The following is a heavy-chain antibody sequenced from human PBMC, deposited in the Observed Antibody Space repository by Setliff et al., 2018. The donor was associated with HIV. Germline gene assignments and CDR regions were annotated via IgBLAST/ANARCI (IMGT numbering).Heavy chain of an antibody. Sequence: ASVKVSCKASGYMFTDYYMHWVRQAPGQGLEWMGIINPSGGSTSYAQKFQGRVTMTRDTSTSTVYMELSSLRSEDTAVYYCARDGPALDIVVVPAASVLGYYYYYMDVWGKGTTVTVSS. D-gene: IGHD2-2*03. CDR3: ARDGPALDIVVVPAASVLGYYYYYMDV. J-gene: IGHJ6*03. V-gene: IGHV1-46*01. CDR1: GYMFTDYY. CDR2: INPSGGST.